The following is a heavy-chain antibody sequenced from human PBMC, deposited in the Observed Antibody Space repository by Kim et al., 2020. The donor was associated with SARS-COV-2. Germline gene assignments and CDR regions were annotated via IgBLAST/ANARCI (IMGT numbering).Heavy chain of an antibody. D-gene: IGHD6-13*01. V-gene: IGHV1-18*01. CDR3: AREAVGTLNWNY. J-gene: IGHJ4*02. Sequence: NYAQKFQGRVTMTTDTSTSTAYMELRSLRSDDTAVFYCAREAVGTLNWNYWGQGTLVTVSS.